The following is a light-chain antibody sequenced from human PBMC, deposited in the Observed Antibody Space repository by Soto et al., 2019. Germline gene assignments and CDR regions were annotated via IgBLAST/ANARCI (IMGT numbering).Light chain of an antibody. CDR1: SSDVGGYNY. J-gene: IGLJ3*02. V-gene: IGLV2-14*01. CDR2: EVS. Sequence: QSVLTQPASVSGSPGQSITISCTGTSSDVGGYNYVSWYQQHPGTSPKLMIYEVSNRPSGVSNRFSGSKSGNTASLIISGLQAEDEGDYYCSSYTARSTWVFGGGTQLT. CDR3: SSYTARSTWV.